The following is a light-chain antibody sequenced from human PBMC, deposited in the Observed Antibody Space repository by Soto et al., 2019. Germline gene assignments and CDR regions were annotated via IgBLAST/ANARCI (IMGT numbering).Light chain of an antibody. CDR1: ESGSSW. Sequence: DIQMTQSPSTLSAALGDRVTITCRASESGSSWLAWYQQRPGKAPTLLLYYASTLESGVTPRFSGSGSGTELTLTSRSLQPEDFSTYYCQEYPSYSFGQGTKLELK. CDR2: YAS. V-gene: IGKV1-5*03. J-gene: IGKJ2*01. CDR3: QEYPSYS.